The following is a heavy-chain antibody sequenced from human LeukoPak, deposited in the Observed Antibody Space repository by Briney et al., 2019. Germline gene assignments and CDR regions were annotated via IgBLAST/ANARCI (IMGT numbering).Heavy chain of an antibody. CDR2: ISGINTNT. D-gene: IGHD5-24*01. V-gene: IGHV1-18*01. CDR1: GYTFSNYG. J-gene: IGHJ4*02. Sequence: ASVKVSCKASGYTFSNYGIHWVRQAPGHGLEWMGWISGINTNTNYAQKVQGRVTMTTDTSTSTAYMELRSLRSDDTAVYCCARDSVAMSTIRDFGYWGQGTLVTVSS. CDR3: ARDSVAMSTIRDFGY.